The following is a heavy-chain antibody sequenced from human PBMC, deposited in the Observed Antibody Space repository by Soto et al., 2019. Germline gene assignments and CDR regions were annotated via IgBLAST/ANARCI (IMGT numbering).Heavy chain of an antibody. V-gene: IGHV1-8*01. Sequence: ASVKVSCKASGYTFTSYDINWVRQATGQGLEWMGWMNPNSGNTGYAQKFQGRVTMTRNTSISTAYMELSSLRSEDTAVYYCARGLRGSSWYFSDYLLDYWGHGTLVTVSS. CDR2: MNPNSGNT. J-gene: IGHJ4*01. CDR3: ARGLRGSSWYFSDYLLDY. CDR1: GYTFTSYD. D-gene: IGHD6-13*01.